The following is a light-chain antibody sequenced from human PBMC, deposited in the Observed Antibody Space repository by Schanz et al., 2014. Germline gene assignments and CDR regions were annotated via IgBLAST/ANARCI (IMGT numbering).Light chain of an antibody. CDR3: QQSYSTSWT. CDR1: QSIITW. V-gene: IGKV1-39*01. J-gene: IGKJ1*01. CDR2: DAY. Sequence: DIQMTQSPSTLSAFVGDRVTITCRASQSIITWLAWYQQKPGKAPKLLIYDAYSLQSGVPSRFSGSGSGTDFTLTISSLQPEDFATYYCQQSYSTSWTFGQGTKVEIK.